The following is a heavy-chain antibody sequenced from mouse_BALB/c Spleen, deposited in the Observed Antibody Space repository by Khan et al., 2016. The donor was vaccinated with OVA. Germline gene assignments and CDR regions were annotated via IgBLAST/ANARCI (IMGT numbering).Heavy chain of an antibody. CDR2: IAPGSGST. CDR3: ARENYSGHTCYAMDY. V-gene: IGHV1S41*01. Sequence: DLVKPGASVKLSCKTSGYTFTSYWINWVKQRPGQGLEWIGRIAPGSGSTYYNEMFKGKASLTVDTSSSTAFLQLSSLSSEDSAVYVCARENYSGHTCYAMDYWGQGTSVTVSS. J-gene: IGHJ4*01. CDR1: GYTFTSYW. D-gene: IGHD1-1*01.